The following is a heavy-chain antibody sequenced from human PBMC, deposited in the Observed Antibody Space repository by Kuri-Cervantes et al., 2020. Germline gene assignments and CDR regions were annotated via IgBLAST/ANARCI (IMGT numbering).Heavy chain of an antibody. V-gene: IGHV2-5*02. D-gene: IGHD3-10*01. CDR1: GVPLTTVGVG. CDR3: SRVSGTYSGGVDY. Sequence: SGPTLVQPTQILTLTCTFSGVPLTTVGVGVGWVGQPPAKTLEWLALIYLDDDKLYSTTLRSRLSISKDTSKNQVILTLTNMDPVDTATDYFSRVSGTYSGGVDYWGQGTLVTVSS. J-gene: IGHJ4*02. CDR2: IYLDDDK.